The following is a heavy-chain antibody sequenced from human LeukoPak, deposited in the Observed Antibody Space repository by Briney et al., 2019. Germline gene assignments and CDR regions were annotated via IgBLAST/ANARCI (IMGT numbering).Heavy chain of an antibody. CDR1: GGSFSGFY. V-gene: IGHV4-34*01. CDR3: ARHRRIPAAGIRGYDY. CDR2: INHSGGT. D-gene: IGHD6-13*01. Sequence: SETLSLTCPVYGGSFSGFYWSWIHQPPGKGLEWIGDINHSGGTNYIPSLKSRVTISVDTSKKQFSLKLTSVTAADTAVYYCARHRRIPAAGIRGYDYWGQGILVTVSS. J-gene: IGHJ4*02.